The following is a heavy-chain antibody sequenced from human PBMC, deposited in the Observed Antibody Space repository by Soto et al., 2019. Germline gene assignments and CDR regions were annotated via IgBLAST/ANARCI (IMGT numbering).Heavy chain of an antibody. J-gene: IGHJ6*02. CDR1: RGSISSHY. V-gene: IGHV4-59*11. D-gene: IGHD2-15*01. CDR3: ARHGRVVAEMHV. Sequence: SETLSLTCTVSRGSISSHYWSWVRQAPGKALDWIGHIYYRGSKSYNPSLRSRSTMSVDTSYNQFSLKLNSVTSADTAVYYGARHGRVVAEMHVLGQGTMVAVSS. CDR2: IYYRGSK.